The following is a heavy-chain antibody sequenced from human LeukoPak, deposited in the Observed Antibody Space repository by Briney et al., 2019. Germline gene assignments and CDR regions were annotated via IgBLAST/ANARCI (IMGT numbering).Heavy chain of an antibody. Sequence: PAETLCLTCTVSGGSISSSSCYWGRIRQPPGKGLEWIGSMSYSGRTYYTPSLKSRVTTSVDTSKNQLSLKLSSVTAADTAVYYCARLFISRDAFDIWGQGTMVTVSS. V-gene: IGHV4-39*01. CDR1: GGSISSSSCY. J-gene: IGHJ3*02. D-gene: IGHD3-16*02. CDR3: ARLFISRDAFDI. CDR2: MSYSGRT.